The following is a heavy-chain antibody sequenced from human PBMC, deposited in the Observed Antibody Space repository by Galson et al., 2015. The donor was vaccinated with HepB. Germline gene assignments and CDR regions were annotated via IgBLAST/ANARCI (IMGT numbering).Heavy chain of an antibody. CDR2: ISWNSGSI. V-gene: IGHV3-9*01. CDR1: EFIFSDYY. J-gene: IGHJ6*02. CDR3: AKDPSGKYYGMDV. Sequence: SLRLSCAASEFIFSDYYMHWVRQAPGKGLEWVSGISWNSGSIGYADSVKGRFTISRDNAKNSLYLQMNSLRAEDTALYYCAKDPSGKYYGMDVWGQGTMVTVSS.